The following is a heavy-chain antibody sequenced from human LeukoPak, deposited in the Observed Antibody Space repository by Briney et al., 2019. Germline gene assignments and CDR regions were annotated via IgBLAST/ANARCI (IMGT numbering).Heavy chain of an antibody. CDR2: ISGGGGDT. V-gene: IGHV3-23*01. CDR1: GFTFSRYG. Sequence: AGGSLRLSCAASGFTFSRYGMSWVRQAPGKGLEWVSAISGGGGDTYYADSAKGRFTISRDNSKNTLYLQMNSLRAEDTAVYYCARDRFDYKWGYYYYYMDVWGKGTTVTISS. CDR3: ARDRFDYKWGYYYYYMDV. J-gene: IGHJ6*03. D-gene: IGHD3-9*01.